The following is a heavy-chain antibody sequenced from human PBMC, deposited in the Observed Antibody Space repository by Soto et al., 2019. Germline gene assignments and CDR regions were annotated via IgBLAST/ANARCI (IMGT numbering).Heavy chain of an antibody. CDR2: ISGGST. CDR1: GFTFSSYA. Sequence: EVQLLESGGGLVQPGGSLRLSCAASGFTFSSYAMSWVRQAPGKGLEWVSSISGGSTYYADSVKGRFTISRDNSKNTLYLQMNSLRAEDTGVYYCAPAGGSSSWYYFDYWGQGTLVTVSS. V-gene: IGHV3-23*01. D-gene: IGHD6-13*01. J-gene: IGHJ4*02. CDR3: APAGGSSSWYYFDY.